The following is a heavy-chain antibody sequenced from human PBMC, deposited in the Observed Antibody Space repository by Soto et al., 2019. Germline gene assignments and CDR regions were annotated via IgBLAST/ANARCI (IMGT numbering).Heavy chain of an antibody. CDR2: VRQDGSQK. D-gene: IGHD6-19*01. Sequence: GGSLRLSCEASGFTFSSYWMSWVRQAPGKGLEWVANVRQDGSQKYLVDSVKGRFTISRDNAKSSMYLQMNSLRAEDTAVYYCVRAGSSGWQFDPWGQGTLVTVSS. CDR1: GFTFSSYW. J-gene: IGHJ5*02. V-gene: IGHV3-7*01. CDR3: VRAGSSGWQFDP.